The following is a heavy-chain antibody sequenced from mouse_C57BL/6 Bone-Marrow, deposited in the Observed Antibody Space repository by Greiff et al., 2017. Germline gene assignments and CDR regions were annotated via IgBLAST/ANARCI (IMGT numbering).Heavy chain of an antibody. D-gene: IGHD4-1*01. V-gene: IGHV6-6*01. CDR1: GFTFSDAW. J-gene: IGHJ3*01. CDR2: IRNKANNHAT. CDR3: TRATGTGAAWFAY. Sequence: EVKLQESGGGLVQPGGSMKLSCAASGFTFSDAWMDWVRQSPEKGLEWVAEIRNKANNHATYYAESVKGRFTISRDDSKSSVYLQMNSLRAEDTGIYYCTRATGTGAAWFAYWGQGTLVTVSA.